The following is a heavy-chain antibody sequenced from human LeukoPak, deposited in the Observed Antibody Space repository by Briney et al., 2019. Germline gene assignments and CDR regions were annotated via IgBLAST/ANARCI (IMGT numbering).Heavy chain of an antibody. Sequence: ASVKVSCKASGYTFTRFFIHWVRQAPGQGLEWMGIFNPSGGDTTYAQKFQGRITLTRDTSTNTVHMELSSLTSDDTAVYFCARGPYRYADYWGQGSQVTVSS. CDR2: FNPSGGDT. CDR3: ARGPYRYADY. CDR1: GYTFTRFF. D-gene: IGHD1-26*01. V-gene: IGHV1-46*01. J-gene: IGHJ4*02.